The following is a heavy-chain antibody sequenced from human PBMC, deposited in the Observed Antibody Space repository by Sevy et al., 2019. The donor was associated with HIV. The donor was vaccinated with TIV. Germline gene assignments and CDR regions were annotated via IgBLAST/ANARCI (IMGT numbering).Heavy chain of an antibody. CDR1: GFSVSTNY. V-gene: IGHV3-53*01. J-gene: IGHJ6*02. Sequence: GGSLRLSCAASGFSVSTNYMTWVRQAPGKGLEWVSVVYSGGRTEYADSVKGRFTIFRDISKNALFLELSSLTAEDTAVYYCATCSSSDSYYYGMDVWGQGTTVTVSS. CDR2: VYSGGRT. CDR3: ATCSSSDSYYYGMDV. D-gene: IGHD2-21*02.